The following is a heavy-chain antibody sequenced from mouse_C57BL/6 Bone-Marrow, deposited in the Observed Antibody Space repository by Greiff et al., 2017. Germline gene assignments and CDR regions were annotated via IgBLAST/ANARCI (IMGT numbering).Heavy chain of an antibody. J-gene: IGHJ2*01. Sequence: QVQLQQSGPELVRPGAPVKISCKAPGYTFTSHWMPWVRQRPGQGLEWIGGIFPGSGGTYYNEQFKGKATLSVDTSSSTAYMQLSSLTSEDSAVYFCASDYYYGSSYFYYWGQGTTLTVSS. D-gene: IGHD1-1*01. CDR2: IFPGSGGT. CDR3: ASDYYYGSSYFYY. CDR1: GYTFTSHW. V-gene: IGHV1-56*01.